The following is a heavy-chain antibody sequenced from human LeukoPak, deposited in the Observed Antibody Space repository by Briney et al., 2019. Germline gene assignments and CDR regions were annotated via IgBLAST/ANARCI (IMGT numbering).Heavy chain of an antibody. CDR1: GGSISPYY. J-gene: IGHJ5*02. Sequence: SETLSLTCTVSGGSISPYYWSWIRQPPGRGLEWIGYIYYSGSTNYNPSLKSRVTISVDTSKNQFSLKLSSVTAADTAVYYCARLGGQQLVTPWFDPWGQGTLVTVSS. D-gene: IGHD6-13*01. CDR2: IYYSGST. V-gene: IGHV4-59*08. CDR3: ARLGGQQLVTPWFDP.